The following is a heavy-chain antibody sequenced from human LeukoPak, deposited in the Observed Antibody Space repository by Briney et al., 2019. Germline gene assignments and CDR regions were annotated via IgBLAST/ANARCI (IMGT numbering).Heavy chain of an antibody. D-gene: IGHD5-24*01. CDR3: ASYNGRRDGYNFGY. V-gene: IGHV4-39*01. J-gene: IGHJ4*02. Sequence: PSETLSLTCTVSGGSISSSSYYWGWIRQPPGKGREWIGSIYYSGSTYYNPSLKSRVTISVDTPKNQFSLKLSSVTAADTAVYYCASYNGRRDGYNFGYWGQGTLVTVSS. CDR2: IYYSGST. CDR1: GGSISSSSYY.